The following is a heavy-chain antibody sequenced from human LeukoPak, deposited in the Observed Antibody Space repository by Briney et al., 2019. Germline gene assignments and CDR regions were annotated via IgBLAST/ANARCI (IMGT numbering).Heavy chain of an antibody. CDR3: ARDDCSSISCYHNWFDP. D-gene: IGHD2-2*01. V-gene: IGHV3-7*01. CDR2: IKQDGSEK. Sequence: PGGSLRLSCAASGFTFSSYWMSWGRQAPGKGLEWVANIKQDGSEKYYVDSVKGRFTISRDNAKNSLYLQMNSLRAEDTAVYYCARDDCSSISCYHNWFDPWGQGTLVTVSS. J-gene: IGHJ5*02. CDR1: GFTFSSYW.